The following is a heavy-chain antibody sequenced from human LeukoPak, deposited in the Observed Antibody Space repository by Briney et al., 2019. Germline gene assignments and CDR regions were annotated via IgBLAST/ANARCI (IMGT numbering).Heavy chain of an antibody. Sequence: SETLSLTCTVSGGSISSSSYYWGWLRQPPGKGLEWIGNIYYSGSTYYNPSLKSRVTISVDTSKNQFSLKLSSVTAADTAVYYCAASWDTPYYFDYWGQGTLVTVSS. CDR1: GGSISSSSYY. CDR3: AASWDTPYYFDY. V-gene: IGHV4-39*01. CDR2: IYYSGST. D-gene: IGHD5-18*01. J-gene: IGHJ4*02.